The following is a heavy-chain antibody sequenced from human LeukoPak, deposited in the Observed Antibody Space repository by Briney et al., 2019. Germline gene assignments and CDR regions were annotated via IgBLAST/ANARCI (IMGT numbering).Heavy chain of an antibody. CDR2: ISSRSSYI. J-gene: IGHJ6*04. D-gene: IGHD6-25*01. Sequence: GGSLRLSCAASGFTFSTYTMNWVRQAPGKGLEWVSSISSRSSYIYYADSVKGRFTISRGNAKNSLYLQMNSLRGEDTAVYYCARDGTPSQGSGWVYMDVWGKGTTVTISS. V-gene: IGHV3-21*01. CDR3: ARDGTPSQGSGWVYMDV. CDR1: GFTFSTYT.